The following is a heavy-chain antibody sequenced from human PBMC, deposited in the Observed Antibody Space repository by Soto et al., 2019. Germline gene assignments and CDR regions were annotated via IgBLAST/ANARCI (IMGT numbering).Heavy chain of an antibody. D-gene: IGHD2-8*02. CDR1: GFTFISYG. J-gene: IGHJ6*03. Sequence: QGQLVESGGGVVQPGGSLRLSCAASGFTFISYGMHWVRQAPGTGLEWVAFILYDGNNKEYADSVKGRFTISRDNTNNTLYLQMNSLRPEDTAVYYWAKGVQRFTGYCMDVWGQGTTVAVS. CDR3: AKGVQRFTGYCMDV. V-gene: IGHV3-30*18. CDR2: ILYDGNNK.